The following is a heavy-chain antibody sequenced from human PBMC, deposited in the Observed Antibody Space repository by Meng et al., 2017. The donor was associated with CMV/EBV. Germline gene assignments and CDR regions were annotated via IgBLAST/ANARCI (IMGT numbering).Heavy chain of an antibody. D-gene: IGHD3-9*01. CDR2: IYYSGST. CDR3: ARDPPYYDILTGYLPSYYFDY. Sequence: GSLRLSCTVSGGSISSSSYYWGWIRQPPGKGLEWIGSIYYSGSTYYNPSLKSRVTISVDTSKNQFSLKLSSVTAADTAVYYCARDPPYYDILTGYLPSYYFDYWGQGTLVNVSS. J-gene: IGHJ4*02. CDR1: GGSISSSSYY. V-gene: IGHV4-39*07.